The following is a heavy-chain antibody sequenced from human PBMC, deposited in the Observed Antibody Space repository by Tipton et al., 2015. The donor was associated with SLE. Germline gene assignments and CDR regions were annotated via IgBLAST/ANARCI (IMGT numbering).Heavy chain of an antibody. J-gene: IGHJ4*02. V-gene: IGHV1-69*01. CDR1: GGTFSRYI. CDR3: AKEVDSRVRYYFDY. D-gene: IGHD3-9*01. Sequence: QVQLVQSGAEVKKPGSSVKVSCKTSGGTFSRYIFNWVRQAPGQGLEWMGGINPILATTNYAQKFQGRVTITADETTTTAYMELSSLTSEDTAVYYCAKEVDSRVRYYFDYWGQGTLVTVSS. CDR2: INPILATT.